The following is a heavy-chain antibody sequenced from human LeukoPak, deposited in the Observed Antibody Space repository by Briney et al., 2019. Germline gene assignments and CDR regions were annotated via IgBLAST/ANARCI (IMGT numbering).Heavy chain of an antibody. V-gene: IGHV4-59*12. CDR3: ARDLRYCSSTSCYMNNWFDP. Sequence: SETLSLTCTVSGDSISSYYWSWIRQPPGKGLEWIGYIYYSGSTNYNPSLKSRVTISVDTSKNQFSLKLSSVTAADTAVYYCARDLRYCSSTSCYMNNWFDPWGQGTLVTVSS. J-gene: IGHJ5*02. CDR1: GDSISSYY. CDR2: IYYSGST. D-gene: IGHD2-2*01.